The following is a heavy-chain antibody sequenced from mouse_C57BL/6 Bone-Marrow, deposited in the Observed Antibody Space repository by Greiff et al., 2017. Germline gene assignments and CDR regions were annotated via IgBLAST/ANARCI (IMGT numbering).Heavy chain of an antibody. CDR3: ASFITTGQYYFDY. J-gene: IGHJ2*01. CDR1: GYTFTSYW. CDR2: IDPSDSET. V-gene: IGHV1-52*01. D-gene: IGHD1-1*01. Sequence: QVQLKQPGAELVRPGSSVKLSCKASGYTFTSYWMHWVKQRPIQGLEWIGNIDPSDSETHYNQKFKDKATLTVDKSSSTAYMQLSSLTSEDSAVYYCASFITTGQYYFDYWGQGTTLTVSS.